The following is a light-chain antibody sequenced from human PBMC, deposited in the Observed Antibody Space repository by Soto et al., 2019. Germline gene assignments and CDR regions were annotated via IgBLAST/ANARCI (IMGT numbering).Light chain of an antibody. V-gene: IGKV3-11*01. Sequence: EIVLTQSPGTLSLSPGERASFSCRTSENVTNSLAWYQQKPGQAPRLLVYDASNRATGIPTRFSGSGSGTDFTLTISNLEPEDFAVYYCQQHISWPLTFGGGTKVDIK. CDR1: ENVTNS. CDR3: QQHISWPLT. CDR2: DAS. J-gene: IGKJ4*01.